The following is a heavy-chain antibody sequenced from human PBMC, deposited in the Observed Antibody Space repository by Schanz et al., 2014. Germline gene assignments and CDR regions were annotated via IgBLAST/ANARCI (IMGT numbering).Heavy chain of an antibody. CDR3: ARNIIATARAYDI. V-gene: IGHV1-18*04. CDR1: GYSFTSYY. Sequence: QLVQSGSEFRKPGASVKVSCKAFGYSFTSYYIHWVRQAPGQGLEWMGWINVYNGDTKFAKTFQDRVTLTTDTSTSTAYMELRSLRSDDTAVYYCARNIIATARAYDIGGQGTMVTVSS. CDR2: INVYNGDT. J-gene: IGHJ3*02. D-gene: IGHD6-13*01.